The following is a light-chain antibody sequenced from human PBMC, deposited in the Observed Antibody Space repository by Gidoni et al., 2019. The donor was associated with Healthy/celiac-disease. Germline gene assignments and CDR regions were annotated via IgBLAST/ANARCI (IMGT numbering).Light chain of an antibody. CDR2: DNN. CDR1: SSNIGNNY. Sequence: QSVLTPPPSVSAAPGQKVTISCSGSSSNIGNNYVSWYQQHPGTAPKLLIYDNNKRPSGIPDLFSGSKSGTSATLGITGLQTGDEADYYCGTWDSSLSAVVFGGGTKLTVL. CDR3: GTWDSSLSAVV. J-gene: IGLJ2*01. V-gene: IGLV1-51*01.